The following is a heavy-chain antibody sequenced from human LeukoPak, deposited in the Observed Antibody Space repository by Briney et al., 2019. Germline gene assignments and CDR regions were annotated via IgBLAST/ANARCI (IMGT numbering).Heavy chain of an antibody. D-gene: IGHD6-13*01. J-gene: IGHJ5*02. Sequence: PSETLSLTCTVSGGSISGNYWSWIRQPPGKGLEWIGNIYSSGITTYNPSLKSRVTISIDTSKNQFSLKLTSVTAADTAVYYCARQPLTRQLLVPNRFDPWGQGTLVTVSS. CDR1: GGSISGNY. CDR2: IYSSGIT. CDR3: ARQPLTRQLLVPNRFDP. V-gene: IGHV4-59*01.